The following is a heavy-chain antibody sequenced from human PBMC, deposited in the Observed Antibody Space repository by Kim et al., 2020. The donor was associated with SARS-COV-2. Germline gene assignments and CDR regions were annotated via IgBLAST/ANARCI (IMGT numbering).Heavy chain of an antibody. V-gene: IGHV3-9*01. Sequence: GSIGYAESVKGRFTISRDNAKNSRYLQMNSRRAEDTALYYCAGEKWGVDSWGPGNLVTASP. CDR3: AGEKWGVDS. J-gene: IGHJ5*01. CDR2: GSI. D-gene: IGHD3-10*01.